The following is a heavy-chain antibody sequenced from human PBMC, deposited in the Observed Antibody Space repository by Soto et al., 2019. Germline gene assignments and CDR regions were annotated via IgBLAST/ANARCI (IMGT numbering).Heavy chain of an antibody. Sequence: SETLSLTCTVPGGSISSGDYYWSWIRQPPGKGLEWIGYIYYSGSTYYNPSLKSRVTISVDTSKNQFSLKLSSVTAADTAVYYCARKYLHYDILTGYYPSGWFDPWGQGTLVTVSS. J-gene: IGHJ5*02. CDR3: ARKYLHYDILTGYYPSGWFDP. CDR2: IYYSGST. CDR1: GGSISSGDYY. D-gene: IGHD3-9*01. V-gene: IGHV4-30-4*01.